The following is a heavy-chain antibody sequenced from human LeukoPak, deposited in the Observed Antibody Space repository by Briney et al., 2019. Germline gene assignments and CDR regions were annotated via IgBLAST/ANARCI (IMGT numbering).Heavy chain of an antibody. Sequence: SETLSLTCTVSGDSISSSYYWAWIRQPPGKGLEWIGSIYSSGTTYYNPSLKSRVTISVDTSKNQFSLKLSSVTAADTAVYYCARGVEMATIRANFDYWGQGTLVTVSS. CDR3: ARGVEMATIRANFDY. V-gene: IGHV4-39*07. D-gene: IGHD5-24*01. CDR2: IYSSGTT. CDR1: GDSISSSYY. J-gene: IGHJ4*02.